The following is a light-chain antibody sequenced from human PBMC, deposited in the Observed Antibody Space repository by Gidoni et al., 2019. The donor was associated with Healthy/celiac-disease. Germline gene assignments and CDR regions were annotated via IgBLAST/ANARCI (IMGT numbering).Light chain of an antibody. V-gene: IGLV3-16*01. CDR2: KDS. Sequence: SYDLTQPPSVSVSLGQMARITCSGEALPKKYAYWYKQKPGQFPVLVIYKDSERHSGIPERFSGSSSGTIVTLTISGVQAEDEADYYCLSADSSGTYQGVFGGGTKLTVL. CDR1: ALPKKY. CDR3: LSADSSGTYQGV. J-gene: IGLJ3*02.